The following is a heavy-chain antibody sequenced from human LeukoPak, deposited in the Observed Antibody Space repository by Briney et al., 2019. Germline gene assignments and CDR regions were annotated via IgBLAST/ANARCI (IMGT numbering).Heavy chain of an antibody. Sequence: GASVKVSCKASGYTFTSYGISWVRQAPGQGLEWVGWISDYNGNTNYAQKLQGRVTMTTDTSTSTAHMELRSLRSDDTAVYYCATLSCSSSSCYPYYFDYWGQGTLVTVSS. D-gene: IGHD2-2*01. CDR2: ISDYNGNT. CDR3: ATLSCSSSSCYPYYFDY. CDR1: GYTFTSYG. V-gene: IGHV1-18*01. J-gene: IGHJ4*02.